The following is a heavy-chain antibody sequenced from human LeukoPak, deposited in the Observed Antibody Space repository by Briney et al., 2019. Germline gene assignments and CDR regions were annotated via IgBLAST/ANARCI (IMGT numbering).Heavy chain of an antibody. Sequence: SETLSLTCTVSGGSISTYYWSWIRQPPGKGLEWIGYIYHSGSTKYNPSLKSRVTISVDTSQNQFSLKLSSVTAADTAVYYCARALRDSGSYYYYYYYMDVWGKGTTVTVSS. J-gene: IGHJ6*03. CDR1: GGSISTYY. D-gene: IGHD1-26*01. V-gene: IGHV4-59*08. CDR3: ARALRDSGSYYYYYYYMDV. CDR2: IYHSGST.